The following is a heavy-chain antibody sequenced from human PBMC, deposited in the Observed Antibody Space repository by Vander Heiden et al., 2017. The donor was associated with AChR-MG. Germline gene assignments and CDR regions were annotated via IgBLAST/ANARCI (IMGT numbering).Heavy chain of an antibody. J-gene: IGHJ6*02. CDR1: GYTFTGYY. V-gene: IGHV1-2*02. Sequence: QVQLVQSGAEVKKPGASVKVSCKASGYTFTGYYMHWVRQAPGQGLEWMGWINPNSGGTNYAQKFQGRVTMTRDTSISTAYMELSRLRSDDTAVYYCARAIGNSSSWSKYKPPEGGMDVWGQGTTVTVSS. CDR3: ARAIGNSSSWSKYKPPEGGMDV. D-gene: IGHD6-13*01. CDR2: INPNSGGT.